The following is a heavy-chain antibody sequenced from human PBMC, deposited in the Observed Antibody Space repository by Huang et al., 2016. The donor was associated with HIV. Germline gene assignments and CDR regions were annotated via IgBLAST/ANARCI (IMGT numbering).Heavy chain of an antibody. CDR1: GDSVSSHY. D-gene: IGHD6-19*01. CDR3: VRDQGRLAVGGIDNWFDP. Sequence: QVRLQESCPGLVKPSETLSLSCPVSGDSVSSHYWGWIRHPPGKGLEWIGTVYDSGNTKDNPRLKSRITISVDTSKNGFSLNITSVSAADTAMYFCVRDQGRLAVGGIDNWFDPWGQGALVTVSS. CDR2: VYDSGNT. V-gene: IGHV4-59*02. J-gene: IGHJ5*02.